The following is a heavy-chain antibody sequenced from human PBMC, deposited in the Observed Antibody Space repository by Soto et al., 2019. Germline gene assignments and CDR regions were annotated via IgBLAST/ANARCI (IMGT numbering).Heavy chain of an antibody. J-gene: IGHJ4*02. V-gene: IGHV1-69*06. CDR1: GGTFSSYA. CDR2: IIPIFGTA. CDR3: ASPSYYYDSSGYCPWRY. Sequence: SVKFSCRASGGTFSSYAISWVRQAPGQGLEWMVGIIPIFGTANYAQNFQGRVTITADKSTSTAYMELSSLRSEDTAVYYCASPSYYYDSSGYCPWRYWGQGTLVTVSP. D-gene: IGHD3-22*01.